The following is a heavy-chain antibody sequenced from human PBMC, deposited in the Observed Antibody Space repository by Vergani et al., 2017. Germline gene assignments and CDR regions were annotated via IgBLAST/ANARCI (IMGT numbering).Heavy chain of an antibody. V-gene: IGHV4-30-2*01. CDR1: GDSITNGGFS. CDR3: ARASLRALVGYYYYMDV. J-gene: IGHJ6*03. CDR2: IFPSGNS. D-gene: IGHD3-16*02. Sequence: RLQESGPGLVRPSQTLSLTCAVSGDSITNGGFSWNWIRQPPGKGPEWIGYIFPSGNSDYNPSLKNRVSISLDKSKNQFSLWVNSVTAADTAVYFCARASLRALVGYYYYMDVWGKGKRSSSP.